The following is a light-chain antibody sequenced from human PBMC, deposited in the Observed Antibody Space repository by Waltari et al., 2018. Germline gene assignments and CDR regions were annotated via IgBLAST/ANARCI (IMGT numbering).Light chain of an antibody. Sequence: DIQMTQSPSTLSASVGDRITITCRASQNINSWLAWYQQKPGEAPKLLIHKASTLQSGVPSRFSGSGSGTEFTLTISSLQPNDFATYFCQQYNSYSSFGQGTNLEIK. CDR3: QQYNSYSS. CDR2: KAS. J-gene: IGKJ2*03. CDR1: QNINSW. V-gene: IGKV1-5*03.